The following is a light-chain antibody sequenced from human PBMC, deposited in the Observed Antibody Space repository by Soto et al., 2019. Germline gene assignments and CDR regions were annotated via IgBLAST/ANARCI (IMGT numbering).Light chain of an antibody. CDR2: EVS. CDR1: SSDVGGYNY. CDR3: SSYTTSSNPYV. J-gene: IGLJ1*01. V-gene: IGLV2-14*01. Sequence: QSALTQPASVSGSPGQSITISCTGTSSDVGGYNYVSWYQQHPGKAPKLMIYEVSNRPSGVSNRFSGSKSGNTASLTISGLQAEDVADYYCSSYTTSSNPYVFGTGTKVPV.